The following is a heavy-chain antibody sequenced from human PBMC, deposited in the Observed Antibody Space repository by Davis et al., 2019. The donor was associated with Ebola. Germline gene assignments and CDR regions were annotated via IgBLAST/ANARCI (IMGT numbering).Heavy chain of an antibody. D-gene: IGHD3-9*01. Sequence: GGSLRLSCAASGFTFSSYAMHWVRQASGKGLEWVGRIRSKANSYATAYAASVKGRFTISRDDSKNTAYLQMNSLKTEDTAVYYCTSSDWLIQSLFDYWGQGTLVTVSS. CDR1: GFTFSSYA. CDR2: IRSKANSYAT. V-gene: IGHV3-73*01. J-gene: IGHJ4*02. CDR3: TSSDWLIQSLFDY.